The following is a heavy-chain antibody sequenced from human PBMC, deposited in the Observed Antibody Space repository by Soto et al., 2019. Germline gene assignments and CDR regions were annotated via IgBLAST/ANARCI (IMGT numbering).Heavy chain of an antibody. CDR1: GGSISSYY. Sequence: SETLSLTCTVSGGSISSYYWSWIRQPPGKGLEWIGYIYYSGSTNYNPSLKSRVTISVDTSKNQFSLKLSSVTAADTAVYYCARDHSYSGYSYGLGMAPRLTYFDYWGQGTLVTVSS. CDR2: IYYSGST. V-gene: IGHV4-59*01. CDR3: ARDHSYSGYSYGLGMAPRLTYFDY. J-gene: IGHJ4*02. D-gene: IGHD5-18*01.